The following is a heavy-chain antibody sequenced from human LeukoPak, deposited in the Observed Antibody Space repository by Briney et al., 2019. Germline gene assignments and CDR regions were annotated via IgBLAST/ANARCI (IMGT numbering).Heavy chain of an antibody. D-gene: IGHD2-2*01. CDR3: ARRMGVPNNWLDP. Sequence: SETLSLTCAVSGGSISSGGYSWSWIRQPPGKGLEWIGYIYHSGSTYYNPSLKSRVTISVDRSKNQFSLKLSSVTAADTAVYYCARRMGVPNNWLDPWGQGTLVTVSS. CDR1: GGSISSGGYS. CDR2: IYHSGST. J-gene: IGHJ5*02. V-gene: IGHV4-30-2*02.